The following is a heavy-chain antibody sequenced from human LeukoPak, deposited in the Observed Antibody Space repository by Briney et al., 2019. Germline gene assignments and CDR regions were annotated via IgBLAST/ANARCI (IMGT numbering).Heavy chain of an antibody. V-gene: IGHV3-23*01. CDR3: AKAQFPTTVVTLDY. J-gene: IGHJ4*02. Sequence: QTGGSLRLSCAASGFTFSSYAMSWVRQAPGKGLEWVSAISGSGGSTYYADSVKGRFTISRDNSKNTLYLQMNSLRAEDTAVYYCAKAQFPTTVVTLDYWGQGTLVTVSS. D-gene: IGHD4-23*01. CDR2: ISGSGGST. CDR1: GFTFSSYA.